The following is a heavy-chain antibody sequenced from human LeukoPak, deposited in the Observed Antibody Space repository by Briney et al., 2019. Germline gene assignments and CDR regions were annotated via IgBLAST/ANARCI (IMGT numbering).Heavy chain of an antibody. J-gene: IGHJ4*02. CDR1: GFTFTDYY. V-gene: IGHV3-11*04. D-gene: IGHD1-26*01. CDR2: ISSSGSTI. Sequence: GGSLRLSCAASGFTFTDYYMNWIRQAPGKGLEWISYISSSGSTIYYADSVKGRFTISRDSAKNSLYLQMNSLRAEDTAVYYCARVTWELPRHFDYWGQGTLVTVSS. CDR3: ARVTWELPRHFDY.